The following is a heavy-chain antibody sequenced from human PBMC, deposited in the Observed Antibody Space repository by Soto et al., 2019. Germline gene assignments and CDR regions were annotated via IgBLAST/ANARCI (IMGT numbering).Heavy chain of an antibody. J-gene: IGHJ4*02. D-gene: IGHD6-13*01. CDR1: VVSVSSGSYY. Sequence: SETLSLTCTFSVVSVSSGSYYCSWIRQPPGKGLEWIGYIYYSGSTNYNPSLKSRVTISVDTSKNQFSMKLSSVTAADTAVYYCARVVPIDAAGFFDYWGQRTRVTVAX. V-gene: IGHV4-61*01. CDR3: ARVVPIDAAGFFDY. CDR2: IYYSGST.